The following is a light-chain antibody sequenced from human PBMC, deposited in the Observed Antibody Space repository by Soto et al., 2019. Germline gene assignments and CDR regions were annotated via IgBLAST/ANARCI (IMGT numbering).Light chain of an antibody. Sequence: EIVMTQSPATLSVSPGERATLSCRASQSVNINLAWYQQKPGQAPRLLIYGASTRATDIPARFSGSGSGTEFTLTISSLQSEDFAIYYCQQYNDWPPMYTFGQGTK. CDR3: QQYNDWPPMYT. CDR2: GAS. CDR1: QSVNIN. J-gene: IGKJ2*01. V-gene: IGKV3-15*01.